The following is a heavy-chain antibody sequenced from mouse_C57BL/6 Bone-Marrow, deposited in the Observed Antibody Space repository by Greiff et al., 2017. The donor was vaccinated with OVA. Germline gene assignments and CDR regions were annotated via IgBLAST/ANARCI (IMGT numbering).Heavy chain of an antibody. Sequence: QVQLQQSGAELMKPGASVKLSCKATGYTFTGYWIEWVKQRPGHGLEWIGEILPGSGSTNYNEKFKGKATFTADTSSNTAYMQLSSLTTEDSDIYYCAKKGIFITTVVAHWYFDVWGTGTTVTDSS. CDR2: ILPGSGST. D-gene: IGHD1-1*01. J-gene: IGHJ1*03. CDR1: GYTFTGYW. V-gene: IGHV1-9*01. CDR3: AKKGIFITTVVAHWYFDV.